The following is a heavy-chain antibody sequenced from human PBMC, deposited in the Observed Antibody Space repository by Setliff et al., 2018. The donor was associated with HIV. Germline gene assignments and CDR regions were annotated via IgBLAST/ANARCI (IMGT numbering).Heavy chain of an antibody. V-gene: IGHV4-39*01. D-gene: IGHD1-26*01. J-gene: IGHJ4*01. CDR1: GGSISSSSYY. CDR2: IYYSGNT. Sequence: PSETLSLTCTVSGGSISSSSYYWGWIRQPPGKGLEWIGTIYYSGNTYYTPSLKSRVTISVDTSKNQISLKLSSVTAADTAVYYCASHLPPYSGNFDYWGHGTLVTVAS. CDR3: ASHLPPYSGNFDY.